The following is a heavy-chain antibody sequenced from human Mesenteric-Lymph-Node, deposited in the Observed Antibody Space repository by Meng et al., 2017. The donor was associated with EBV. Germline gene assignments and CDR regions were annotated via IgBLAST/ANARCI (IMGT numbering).Heavy chain of an antibody. CDR2: IYWDDDK. CDR1: GFSLSTSGVG. J-gene: IGHJ4*02. D-gene: IGHD1-1*01. CDR3: AHRLEAFDH. Sequence: QITFNESGPTLVQPPPTPTLTSTFSGFSLSTSGVGVGWIRQPPEKALEWLALIYWDDDKRYSPSLKSRLTITKDTSKNQVVLTMTNMDPVDTATYYCAHRLEAFDHWGQGTLVTVSS. V-gene: IGHV2-5*02.